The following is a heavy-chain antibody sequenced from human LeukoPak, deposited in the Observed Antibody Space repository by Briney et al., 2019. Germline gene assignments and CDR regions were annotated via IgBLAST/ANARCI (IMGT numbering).Heavy chain of an antibody. D-gene: IGHD7-27*01. V-gene: IGHV4-59*01. CDR1: GFSISSYY. J-gene: IGHJ4*02. CDR2: IYYSGST. Sequence: PSETLSLTCTVSGFSISSYYLSWIRQPPGKGLEWIGYIYYSGSTNYNPSLKSRVTISVDTSKNQFSLKLSSVTAADTALYYCARDGEGDEGWDYWGQGTLVTVSS. CDR3: ARDGEGDEGWDY.